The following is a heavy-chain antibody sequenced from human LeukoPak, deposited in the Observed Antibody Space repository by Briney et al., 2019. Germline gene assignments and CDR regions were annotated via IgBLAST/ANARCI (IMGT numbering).Heavy chain of an antibody. Sequence: PSETLSLTCTVSGGSISSYYWGWIRQPPGKGLEWIGYIYYSGSTNYNPSLKSRVTISVDTSRNQFSLKLSSVTAADTAVYYCARSLYSSSWWPAHEHYYYGMGVWGQGTTVTVSS. CDR3: ARSLYSSSWWPAHEHYYYGMGV. CDR2: IYYSGST. CDR1: GGSISSYY. J-gene: IGHJ6*02. V-gene: IGHV4-59*08. D-gene: IGHD6-13*01.